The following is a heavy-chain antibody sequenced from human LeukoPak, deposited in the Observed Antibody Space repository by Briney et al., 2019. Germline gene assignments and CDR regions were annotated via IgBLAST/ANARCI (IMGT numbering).Heavy chain of an antibody. CDR2: ISASGGGT. Sequence: GGSLRLSCAASGFTFTTYPMSWVRQAPGKGLEWVSAISASGGGTYYADSVKGRFTISRDNSRSTVFLQMSSLRAEDTAVYYCAKAPSCPNDLCRYFDYWGQGILVTVSS. D-gene: IGHD2-8*01. CDR1: GFTFTTYP. J-gene: IGHJ4*01. V-gene: IGHV3-23*01. CDR3: AKAPSCPNDLCRYFDY.